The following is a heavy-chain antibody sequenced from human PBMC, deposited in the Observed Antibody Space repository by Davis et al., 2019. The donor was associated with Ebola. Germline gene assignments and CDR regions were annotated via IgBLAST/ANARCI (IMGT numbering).Heavy chain of an antibody. D-gene: IGHD3-3*01. Sequence: ASVKVSCKASGYTFTSYYMHWVRQAPGQGLEWMGIINPSGGSTSYAQKFQGRVTMTRDTSTSTAYMELRSLRSDDTAVYYCARGHVTIFGVVIDRDGMDVWGQGTTVTVSS. CDR1: GYTFTSYY. V-gene: IGHV1-46*01. CDR3: ARGHVTIFGVVIDRDGMDV. J-gene: IGHJ6*02. CDR2: INPSGGST.